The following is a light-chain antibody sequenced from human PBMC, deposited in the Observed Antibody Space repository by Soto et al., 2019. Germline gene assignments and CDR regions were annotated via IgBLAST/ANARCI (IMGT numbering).Light chain of an antibody. CDR1: QSISSF. CDR3: QQSYSPLRT. J-gene: IGKJ4*01. Sequence: DSQMTQSPSSLSASVGDRVTITCRASQSISSFVNWYQQKPGKAPNLLIYAASRLQSGVPSRFSGSGAGTDFTLTISSLQPEDFATYYCQQSYSPLRTFGGGTKVEVK. V-gene: IGKV1-39*01. CDR2: AAS.